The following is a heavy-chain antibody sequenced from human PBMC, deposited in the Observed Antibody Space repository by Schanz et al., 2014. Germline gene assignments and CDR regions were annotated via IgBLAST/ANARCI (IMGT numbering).Heavy chain of an antibody. CDR1: GFNFITFA. J-gene: IGHJ5*02. D-gene: IGHD3-10*01. CDR3: ARAPPLVRGIAGWFGP. CDR2: IGGDASRT. Sequence: EVHLVESGGGLVQPGGSLRLSCAASGFNFITFAMSWVRQAPGKGPEWVSAIGGDASRTYYADSVKGRFTISRDNSKSTLYPQMTSLRADDTAVYYCARAPPLVRGIAGWFGPWGQGSLVTVSS. V-gene: IGHV3-23*04.